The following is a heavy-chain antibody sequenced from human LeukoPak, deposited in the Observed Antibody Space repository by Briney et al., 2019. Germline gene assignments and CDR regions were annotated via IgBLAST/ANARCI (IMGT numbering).Heavy chain of an antibody. V-gene: IGHV3-7*01. D-gene: IGHD2-21*02. CDR2: IKEDGSEM. J-gene: IGHJ3*02. Sequence: GGSLRLSCIASQFSLSGYWMRWVRQAPGNGLEWVANIKEDGSEMYYADSVRGRFTISRDNAKNSLYLRMNSLIAEDTAVYYCARGGVTHGFDIWGQGTVVTVSS. CDR3: ARGGVTHGFDI. CDR1: QFSLSGYW.